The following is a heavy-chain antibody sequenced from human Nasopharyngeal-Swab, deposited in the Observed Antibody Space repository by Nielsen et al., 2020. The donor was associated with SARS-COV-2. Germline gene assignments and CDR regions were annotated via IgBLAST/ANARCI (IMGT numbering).Heavy chain of an antibody. CDR3: ARDQWGYSSGWFGYYGMDV. Sequence: GGSLRLSCAASGFTFRSYAISWVRQAPGKGLEWVSYISSSGSTIYYADSVKGRFTISRDNAKNSLYLQMNSLRAEDTAVYYCARDQWGYSSGWFGYYGMDVWGQGTTVTVSS. CDR1: GFTFRSYA. CDR2: ISSSGSTI. D-gene: IGHD6-19*01. V-gene: IGHV3-48*03. J-gene: IGHJ6*02.